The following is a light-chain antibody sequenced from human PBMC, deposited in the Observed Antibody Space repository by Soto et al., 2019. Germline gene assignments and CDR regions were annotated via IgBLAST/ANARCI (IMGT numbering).Light chain of an antibody. V-gene: IGKV1-5*01. CDR1: QSIGLW. CDR2: DAS. Sequence: DVQMTQSPSTLSASVGDRVTITCRASQSIGLWLAWYQEKPGKAPKPLVYDASSLQTGVSSRFSGSGSGTEFTLSISILKPDDFATYSCHQYSVFQWTFGQGTKVEIK. CDR3: HQYSVFQWT. J-gene: IGKJ1*01.